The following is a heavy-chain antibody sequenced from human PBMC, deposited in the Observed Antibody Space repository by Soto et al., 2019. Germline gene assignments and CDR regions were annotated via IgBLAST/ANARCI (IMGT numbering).Heavy chain of an antibody. Sequence: GESLKISCKGSGYSFTSYWIGWVRQMPGKGLEWMGIIYPGDSDTRYSPSFQGQVTISADKSISTAYLQWSGLKASDTAMYYCARGAVAGRLNNWFDPWGQGTLVTVSS. J-gene: IGHJ5*02. CDR2: IYPGDSDT. CDR1: GYSFTSYW. V-gene: IGHV5-51*01. D-gene: IGHD6-19*01. CDR3: ARGAVAGRLNNWFDP.